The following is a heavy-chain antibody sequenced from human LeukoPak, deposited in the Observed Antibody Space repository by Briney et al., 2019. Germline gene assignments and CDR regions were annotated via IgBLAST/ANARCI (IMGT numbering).Heavy chain of an antibody. J-gene: IGHJ4*02. Sequence: ASVKVSCKASGYTFTGYYIHWVRQAPGQGLECMGWINSNTAATHYAQKFQGRVTMTRDTSISTAYMGLSRLRSDDTAVYYCARGRSTENFDYWGQGTLVTVSS. CDR2: INSNTAAT. V-gene: IGHV1-2*02. CDR1: GYTFTGYY. D-gene: IGHD4-17*01. CDR3: ARGRSTENFDY.